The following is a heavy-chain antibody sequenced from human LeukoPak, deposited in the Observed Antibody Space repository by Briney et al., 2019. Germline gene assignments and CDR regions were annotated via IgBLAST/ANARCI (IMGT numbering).Heavy chain of an antibody. CDR1: GGSFSGYY. J-gene: IGHJ5*02. CDR2: IYHSGST. V-gene: IGHV4-38-2*01. Sequence: PSETLSLTCAVYGGSFSGYYWGWIRQPPGKGLEWIGSIYHSGSTYYNPSLMRRVTISVDTSTNQFSLKLSSVTAADTAEYYCARMIGYSYGYARVAWFDPWGQGTLVTVSS. D-gene: IGHD5-18*01. CDR3: ARMIGYSYGYARVAWFDP.